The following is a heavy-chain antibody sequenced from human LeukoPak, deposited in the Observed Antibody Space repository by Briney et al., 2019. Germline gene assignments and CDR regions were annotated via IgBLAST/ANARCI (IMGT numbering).Heavy chain of an antibody. CDR1: GDSFSSVTDY. Sequence: SETLSLTCTVSGDSFSSVTDYWAWIRQPPGKGLEWIASGDYSGGTYYNPSLESRVAISADMSKNQFSLKLTSVTGADTAVYYCAGERGEEYSSGWYKRNYFDNWGQGIRVTVSS. CDR3: AGERGEEYSSGWYKRNYFDN. J-gene: IGHJ4*02. CDR2: GDYSGGT. V-gene: IGHV4-39*07. D-gene: IGHD6-19*01.